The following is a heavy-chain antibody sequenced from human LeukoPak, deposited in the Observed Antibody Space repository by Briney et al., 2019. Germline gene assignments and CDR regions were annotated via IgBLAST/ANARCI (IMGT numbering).Heavy chain of an antibody. D-gene: IGHD2-21*02. CDR2: IILIFGTA. J-gene: IGHJ5*02. V-gene: IGHV1-69*05. Sequence: GASVKVSCKASGGTFSSYAISWVRQAPGQGLEWMGGIILIFGTANYAQKFQGRVTITTDESTSTAYMELSSLRSEDTAVYYCARVDGWVTSSLYWFDPWGQGTLVTVSS. CDR3: ARVDGWVTSSLYWFDP. CDR1: GGTFSSYA.